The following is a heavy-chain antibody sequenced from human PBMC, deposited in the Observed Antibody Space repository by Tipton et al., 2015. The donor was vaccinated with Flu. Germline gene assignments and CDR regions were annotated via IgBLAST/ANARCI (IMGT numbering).Heavy chain of an antibody. J-gene: IGHJ4*02. Sequence: SLRLSCAASGFTFDDYAMHWVRQAPGKGLEWVSLISGDGGSTYYADSVKGRFTISRDNSKNSLYLQMNSLRTEDTALYYCAPTFVGWGAPFDYWGQGTLVTVSS. CDR3: APTFVGWGAPFDY. V-gene: IGHV3-43*02. CDR1: GFTFDDYA. CDR2: ISGDGGST. D-gene: IGHD3-16*01.